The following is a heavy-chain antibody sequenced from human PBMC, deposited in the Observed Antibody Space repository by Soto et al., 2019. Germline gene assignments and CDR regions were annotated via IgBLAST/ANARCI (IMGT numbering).Heavy chain of an antibody. V-gene: IGHV1-2*04. CDR3: ARDREYRSGSSCYSHEFDY. J-gene: IGHJ4*02. Sequence: QVQLVQSGAEVKKPGASVKVSCKASGYTFTGYYMHWVRQAPGQGLEWMGGINPNSGGTNYAQKFQGWVTMTRDTSSSTVYMELSRLTSDDTAIYYCARDREYRSGSSCYSHEFDYWGQGTLVTVSS. CDR2: INPNSGGT. D-gene: IGHD2-15*01. CDR1: GYTFTGYY.